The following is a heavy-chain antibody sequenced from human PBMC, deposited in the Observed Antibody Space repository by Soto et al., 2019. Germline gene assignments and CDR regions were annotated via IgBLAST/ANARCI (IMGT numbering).Heavy chain of an antibody. D-gene: IGHD3-22*01. CDR1: GVTFSEYY. CDR3: ARDSCYDSRGSFEY. J-gene: IGHJ4*02. CDR2: INHSGST. V-gene: IGHV4-34*01. Sequence: PPAILSLTCAVYGVTFSEYYWSLTPQPRGKGLEWIGEINHSGSTNYNPSLKSRVTISVETSKNQFSLKLSSVTAADTAVYDCARDSCYDSRGSFEYWGRGTLVT.